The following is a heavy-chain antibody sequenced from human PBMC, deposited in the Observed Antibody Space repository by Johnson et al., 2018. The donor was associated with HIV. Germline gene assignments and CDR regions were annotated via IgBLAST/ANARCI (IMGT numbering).Heavy chain of an antibody. J-gene: IGHJ3*02. V-gene: IGHV3-30-3*01. D-gene: IGHD3-22*01. CDR3: ARSNSISMIVLVTGGAFDI. CDR1: GFTFSSSA. Sequence: QVQLVESGGGVVQPGRSLRLSCAASGFTFSSSAMHWVRQAPGKGLEWVAVISYDGTNKYYADSVKGRFTISRDNSKNTLYLQMSSLRAEDTAVYYCARSNSISMIVLVTGGAFDIWGQGTMVTVSS. CDR2: ISYDGTNK.